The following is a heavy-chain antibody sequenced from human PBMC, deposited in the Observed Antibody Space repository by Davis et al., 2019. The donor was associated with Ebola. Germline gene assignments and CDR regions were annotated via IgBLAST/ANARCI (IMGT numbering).Heavy chain of an antibody. CDR1: GFTFNSYG. V-gene: IGHV3-30*03. J-gene: IGHJ6*02. CDR3: ARDFTYSSSWYIGYGMDV. D-gene: IGHD6-13*01. Sequence: GGSLRLSCAASGFTFNSYGMHWVRQAPGKGLEWLSVISYDGSYKFYADSVGARFTISRDNSQKTLYLHVNSLRTEDTAVYYCARDFTYSSSWYIGYGMDVWGQGTTVTVSS. CDR2: ISYDGSYK.